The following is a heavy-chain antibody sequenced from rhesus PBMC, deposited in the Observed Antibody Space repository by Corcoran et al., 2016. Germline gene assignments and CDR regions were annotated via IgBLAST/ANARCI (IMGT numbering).Heavy chain of an antibody. CDR1: GGSLRGYY. CDR2: IGGSRGST. Sequence: QVPLQESGPGVVKPSETLSLTCAASGGSLRGYYLWAGIRPPPGKGLAWVGYIGGSRGSTNYNPSLKNRVTISKDTAKNQFSLKLSSVTAADTAVYYCARKGSISCSSTYCSPWGSDYWGQGVLVTVSS. J-gene: IGHJ4*01. CDR3: ARKGSISCSSTYCSPWGSDY. D-gene: IGHD2-15*01. V-gene: IGHV4-165*02.